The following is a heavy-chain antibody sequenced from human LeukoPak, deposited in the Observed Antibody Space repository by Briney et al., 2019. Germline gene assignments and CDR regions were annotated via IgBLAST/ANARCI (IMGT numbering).Heavy chain of an antibody. CDR3: ARGEDIVVVLAAIGATYFDY. D-gene: IGHD2-2*02. CDR2: IYYSGST. Sequence: SETLSLTCTVSGGSISSYYWSWIRQPPGKGLEWIGYIYYSGSTNYNPSLKSRVTISVDTSKNQFSLKLSSVTAADTAVYYCARGEDIVVVLAAIGATYFDYWGQGTLVTVSS. V-gene: IGHV4-59*01. CDR1: GGSISSYY. J-gene: IGHJ4*02.